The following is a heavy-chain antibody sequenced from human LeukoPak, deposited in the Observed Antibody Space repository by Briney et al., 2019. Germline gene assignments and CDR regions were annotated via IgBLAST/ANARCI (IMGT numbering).Heavy chain of an antibody. CDR2: ISSSSYI. CDR1: GFTFSSYS. Sequence: GGSLRLSCAASGFTFSSYSMNWVRQAPGKGLEWVSSISSSSYIYYADSVKGRFTISRDNAKNSLYLQMNSLRAEDTAVYYCAREGSYYYDSSGYYYSDYWGQGTLVTVSS. J-gene: IGHJ4*02. V-gene: IGHV3-21*01. CDR3: AREGSYYYDSSGYYYSDY. D-gene: IGHD3-22*01.